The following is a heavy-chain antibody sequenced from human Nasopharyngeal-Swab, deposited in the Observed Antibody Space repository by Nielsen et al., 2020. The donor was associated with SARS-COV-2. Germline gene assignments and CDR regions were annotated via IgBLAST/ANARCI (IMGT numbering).Heavy chain of an antibody. J-gene: IGHJ3*02. CDR2: ISGSGGST. Sequence: GGSLRLSCAASGFTFSSYAMSWVRQAPGKGLDWASAISGSGGSTYYADSVKGRFTISRDNSKNTLYLQMNSLRAEDTAVYYCAKDTYYDSSGYFLFGYAFDIWGQGTMVTVSS. D-gene: IGHD3-22*01. CDR3: AKDTYYDSSGYFLFGYAFDI. CDR1: GFTFSSYA. V-gene: IGHV3-23*01.